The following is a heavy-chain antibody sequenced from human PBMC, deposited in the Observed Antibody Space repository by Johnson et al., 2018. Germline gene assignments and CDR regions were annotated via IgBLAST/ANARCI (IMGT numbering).Heavy chain of an antibody. CDR1: GGSISSYY. CDR2: IYYSGST. CDR3: ARGPPDTAMATYYYYMDV. J-gene: IGHJ6*03. Sequence: QVQLQESGPGLVKXSETLSLTCTVSGGSISSYYWSWIRQPPGTGLEWIGYIYYSGSTNYHLSLKLRVTISVDTSKNQFSLKLSSVPAADTAVYYCARGPPDTAMATYYYYMDVWGKGTTVTVSS. V-gene: IGHV4-59*01. D-gene: IGHD5-18*01.